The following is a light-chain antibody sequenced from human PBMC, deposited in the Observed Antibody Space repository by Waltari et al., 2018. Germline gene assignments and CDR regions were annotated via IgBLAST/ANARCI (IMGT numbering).Light chain of an antibody. J-gene: IGLJ2*01. Sequence: NFMLTQPHSVSESPGKTVTISCTRSSGSIASNYVQWFQQRPGSAPTTVIYEDNQRPSGVPYRFSGSIDSSSNSASLTISGLKTEDEADYYCQSYDSSARVFGGGTKLTVL. V-gene: IGLV6-57*04. CDR3: QSYDSSARV. CDR1: SGSIASNY. CDR2: EDN.